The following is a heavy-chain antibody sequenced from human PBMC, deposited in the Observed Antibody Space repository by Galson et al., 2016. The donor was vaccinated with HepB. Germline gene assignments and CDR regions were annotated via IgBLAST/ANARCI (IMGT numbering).Heavy chain of an antibody. CDR1: GGSITSPY. CDR3: AKWDNSLYAFAI. J-gene: IGHJ3*02. D-gene: IGHD3-16*02. Sequence: SETLSLTCDVSGGSITSPYWNWIRQPPGKGLEWIGYNHYSGGTKYNPSLKSRVTTSVDTSKNQFSLQLTSLTAADTAVYYCAKWDNSLYAFAIWGQGALVSVSS. CDR2: NHYSGGT. V-gene: IGHV4-59*11.